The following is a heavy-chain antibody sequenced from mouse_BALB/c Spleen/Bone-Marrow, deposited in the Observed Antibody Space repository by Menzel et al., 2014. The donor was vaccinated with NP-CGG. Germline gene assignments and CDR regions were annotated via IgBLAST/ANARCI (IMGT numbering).Heavy chain of an antibody. CDR1: GYTFTSYW. D-gene: IGHD1-1*01. V-gene: IGHV1-7*01. Sequence: VKLMESGAELAKPGASVKMSCKASGYTFTSYWMHWVKQRPGQGLEWIGYINPSTGYTEYSQKFKDKATLTADKSSSTAYMQLSSLTSEDSAVYYCARPPYYYGSSYDAMDYWGQGTSVTVSS. CDR3: ARPPYYYGSSYDAMDY. CDR2: INPSTGYT. J-gene: IGHJ4*01.